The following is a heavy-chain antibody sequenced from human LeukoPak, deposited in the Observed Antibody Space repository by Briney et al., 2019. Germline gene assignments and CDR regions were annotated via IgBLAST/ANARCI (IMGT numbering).Heavy chain of an antibody. CDR2: ISGGSGFI. CDR1: GFTFSSYR. Sequence: GGSLRLSCAASGFTFSSYRMNWVRQAPGKGLEWVSTISGGSGFIYYADSVKGRFTISRDNAKNSLYLQMNSLRADDTAVYYCARGGHDPGIPFDIWGQGTMVTVSS. CDR3: ARGGHDPGIPFDI. J-gene: IGHJ3*02. D-gene: IGHD1-1*01. V-gene: IGHV3-21*01.